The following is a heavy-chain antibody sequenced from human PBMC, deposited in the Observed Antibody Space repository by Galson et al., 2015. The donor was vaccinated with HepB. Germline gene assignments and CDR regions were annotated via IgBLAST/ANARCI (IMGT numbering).Heavy chain of an antibody. V-gene: IGHV1-46*01. J-gene: IGHJ6*02. CDR3: AREDASTPSWGMDV. CDR1: GYTFTTYN. Sequence: SVKVSCKASGYTFTTYNIHWVRQAPGQGLEWMGIINPSGGGTNDAQKFQGRTTMTRDTSTSTVYMELSSLRFEDTAVYFCAREDASTPSWGMDVWGQGTTVTVSS. D-gene: IGHD3-3*02. CDR2: INPSGGGT.